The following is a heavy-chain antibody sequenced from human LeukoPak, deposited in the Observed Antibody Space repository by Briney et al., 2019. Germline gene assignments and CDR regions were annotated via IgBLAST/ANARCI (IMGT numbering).Heavy chain of an antibody. CDR2: ISSSSNYI. J-gene: IGHJ4*02. CDR1: GFAFSNHN. D-gene: IGHD3-10*01. V-gene: IGHV3-21*01. CDR3: ARKQNRVREVSDFGY. Sequence: PGGSLRLSCTASGFAFSNHNMNWVRQAPGKGLEWVASISSSSNYIYYSDSVKGRFTISRDNAKNTLFLQMNSLRAEDTAVYYCARKQNRVREVSDFGYWGQGTLVTVSS.